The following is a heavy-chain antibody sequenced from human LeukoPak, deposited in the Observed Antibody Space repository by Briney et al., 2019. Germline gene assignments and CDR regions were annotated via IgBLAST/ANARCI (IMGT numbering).Heavy chain of an antibody. J-gene: IGHJ4*02. Sequence: SETLSLTCTVSGGSIRSFYWSWIRRAPGRGLEWIGSISYSGYTSYSPSLKSRVAISVDTSRSQFSLRLSSMTAADTAIYYCARGRNDNGGMFFDSWAQGTLVTVSS. CDR2: ISYSGYT. V-gene: IGHV4-59*01. CDR3: ARGRNDNGGMFFDS. D-gene: IGHD4-23*01. CDR1: GGSIRSFY.